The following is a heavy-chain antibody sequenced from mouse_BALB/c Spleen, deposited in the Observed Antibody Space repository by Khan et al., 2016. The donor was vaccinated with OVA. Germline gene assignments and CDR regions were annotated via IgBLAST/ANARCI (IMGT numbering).Heavy chain of an antibody. J-gene: IGHJ2*01. V-gene: IGHV3-8*02. CDR1: GDSITSGY. Sequence: EVQLVESGPSLVKPSQTLSLTCSVTGDSITSGYWNWIRKFPGNKLEHMGYISYSGATYYNPSLKRRISITRDTSKNQYYLQLISVTTEDTATYYCARESGHSYFAYWGQGTTLTVSS. D-gene: IGHD6-2*01. CDR3: ARESGHSYFAY. CDR2: ISYSGAT.